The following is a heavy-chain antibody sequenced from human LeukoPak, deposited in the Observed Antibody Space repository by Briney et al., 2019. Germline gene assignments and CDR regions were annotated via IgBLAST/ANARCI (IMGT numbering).Heavy chain of an antibody. CDR2: IYYSGNT. D-gene: IGHD3-16*01. V-gene: IGHV4-59*01. J-gene: IGHJ5*02. CDR1: GGSISSYY. CDR3: ARFTPQGYGWGGYNRFDP. Sequence: SETLFLTCTVSGGSISSYYWNWIRQPPGKGLEWIGFIYYSGNTNYNPSLKSRVTISVDTSKNQFSLNLTSVTAADTAVYYCARFTPQGYGWGGYNRFDPWGQGTLVTVSS.